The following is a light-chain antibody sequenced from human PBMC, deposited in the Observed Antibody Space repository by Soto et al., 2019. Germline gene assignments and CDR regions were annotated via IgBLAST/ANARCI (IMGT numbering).Light chain of an antibody. V-gene: IGLV2-14*01. CDR1: SRDVGGYNY. CDR2: EVS. Sequence: QSVLTQPASVSGSPGQSITISCTGTSRDVGGYNYVSWYQQHPGKAPKLMIYEVSNRPSGVSNRFSGSKSGNTACLTISGLQAEDEADYYCSSYTSSSPYVFGTGTKVTVL. CDR3: SSYTSSSPYV. J-gene: IGLJ1*01.